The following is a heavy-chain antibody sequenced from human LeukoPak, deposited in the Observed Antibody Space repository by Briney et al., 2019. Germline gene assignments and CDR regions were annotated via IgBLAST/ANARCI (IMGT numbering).Heavy chain of an antibody. V-gene: IGHV3-7*01. CDR1: GFTLSSDW. Sequence: PGGSLILSCATSGFTLSSDWMSWVRQTPARGLEWVDNRKRDESEKYYVDSVKGRFTISRDNAKNSLYLQMNSLRAEDTAVYYCARDQAYYDILTGYQPGWFDPWGQGTLVTVSS. J-gene: IGHJ5*02. CDR3: ARDQAYYDILTGYQPGWFDP. CDR2: RKRDESEK. D-gene: IGHD3-9*01.